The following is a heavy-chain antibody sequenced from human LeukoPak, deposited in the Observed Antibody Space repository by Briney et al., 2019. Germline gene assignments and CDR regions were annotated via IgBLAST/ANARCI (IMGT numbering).Heavy chain of an antibody. Sequence: GGSLRLSCAVSGFTFSSYAMSWVRQAPGKGLEWVSTIRGNGATTYYADSVKGRFTISRDNSRNTLSLQMNSLRAEDTAVYYCANGLPFDFWGQGTPVTVSS. V-gene: IGHV3-23*01. CDR3: ANGLPFDF. J-gene: IGHJ4*02. D-gene: IGHD5-12*01. CDR1: GFTFSSYA. CDR2: IRGNGATT.